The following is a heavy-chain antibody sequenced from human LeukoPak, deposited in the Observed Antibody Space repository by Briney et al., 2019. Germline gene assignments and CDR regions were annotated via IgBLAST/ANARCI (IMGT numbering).Heavy chain of an antibody. CDR1: GGSISSGGYY. CDR3: AGDLPGLYYMDV. J-gene: IGHJ6*03. D-gene: IGHD1-14*01. Sequence: PSETLSLTCTVSGGSISSGGYYWSWIRQPPGKGLEWIGYIYHSGSTYYNPSLKSRVTISVDRSKNQFSLKLSSVTAADTAVYYCAGDLPGLYYMDVWGKGTTVTVSS. CDR2: IYHSGST. V-gene: IGHV4-30-2*01.